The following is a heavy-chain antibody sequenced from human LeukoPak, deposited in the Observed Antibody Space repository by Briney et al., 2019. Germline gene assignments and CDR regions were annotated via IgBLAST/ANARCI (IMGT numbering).Heavy chain of an antibody. J-gene: IGHJ4*02. Sequence: GGSLRLSCAASGFTFSNYNMNWVRQGPGKGLEWVSSISSSSSDIYYADSVKGRFTISRDNAKNSLYLQMNSLRAEDTAVYYCATETNGRHYDYWGQGTLLTVSS. CDR3: ATETNGRHYDY. D-gene: IGHD1-14*01. CDR2: ISSSSSDI. V-gene: IGHV3-21*01. CDR1: GFTFSNYN.